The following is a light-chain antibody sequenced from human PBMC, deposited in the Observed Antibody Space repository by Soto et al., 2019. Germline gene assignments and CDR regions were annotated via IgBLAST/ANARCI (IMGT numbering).Light chain of an antibody. Sequence: EIVLTQSPATLSLSPGERGTLSCRASQSVGRYLAWYQHKPGQPHRLLIYDTSNRAPGTPGRFGGSGYGTDFTLTISSLEPEDFAVYYCVQRSVWPWTVGQGTKVEVK. CDR2: DTS. J-gene: IGKJ1*01. V-gene: IGKV3-11*01. CDR1: QSVGRY. CDR3: VQRSVWPWT.